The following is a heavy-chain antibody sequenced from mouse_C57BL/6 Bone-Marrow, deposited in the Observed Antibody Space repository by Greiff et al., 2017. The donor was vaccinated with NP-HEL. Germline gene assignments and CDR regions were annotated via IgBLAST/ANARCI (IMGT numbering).Heavy chain of an antibody. J-gene: IGHJ3*01. D-gene: IGHD2-3*01. CDR2: IYPSDSET. V-gene: IGHV1-61*01. CDR1: GYTFTSYW. CDR3: ARGPDGGFAY. Sequence: QVQLQQSGAELVRPGSSVKLSCKASGYTFTSYWMDWVKQRPGQGLEWIGNIYPSDSETHYNQKFKDKATLTVDKSSSTAYMQLSSLTSEDSAVYYCARGPDGGFAYWGQGTLVTVSA.